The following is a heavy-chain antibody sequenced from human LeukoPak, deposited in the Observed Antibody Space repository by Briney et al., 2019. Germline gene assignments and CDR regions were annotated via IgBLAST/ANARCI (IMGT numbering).Heavy chain of an antibody. CDR2: ISSSGSTI. CDR3: ARGSSGYDYAWFDP. V-gene: IGHV3-48*03. D-gene: IGHD5-12*01. Sequence: GGSLGLSCAASGFTFSSYEMNWVRQAPGKGLEWVSYISSSGSTIYYADSVKGRFTISRDNAKNSLYLQMNSLRAEDTAVYYCARGSSGYDYAWFDPWGQGTLVTVSS. J-gene: IGHJ5*02. CDR1: GFTFSSYE.